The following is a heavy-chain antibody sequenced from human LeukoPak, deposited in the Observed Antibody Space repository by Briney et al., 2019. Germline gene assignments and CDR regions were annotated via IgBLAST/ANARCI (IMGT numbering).Heavy chain of an antibody. CDR2: ISAYNGNT. D-gene: IGHD1-26*01. Sequence: ASVKVSCKASGYTFTSYGISWVRQAPGQGLEWMGWISAYNGNTNYAQKLQGRVTMTTDTSTSTAYMELRSLRSDDTAVYYCARVSGGSYHRRIHHNWFDPWGQGTLVTVSS. J-gene: IGHJ5*02. V-gene: IGHV1-18*01. CDR1: GYTFTSYG. CDR3: ARVSGGSYHRRIHHNWFDP.